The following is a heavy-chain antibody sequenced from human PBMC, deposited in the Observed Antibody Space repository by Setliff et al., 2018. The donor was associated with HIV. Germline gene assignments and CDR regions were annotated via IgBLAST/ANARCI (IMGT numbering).Heavy chain of an antibody. V-gene: IGHV1-3*01. CDR2: INAGSGGT. J-gene: IGHJ3*02. D-gene: IGHD3-22*01. CDR1: GYSFTTYA. CDR3: ARLGDDSSGYSRVGAFDI. Sequence: ASVKVSCKASGYSFTTYALHWMRQAPGQSLEWMGWINAGSGGTKYSQKFQGRVILTSDTSASTAYMELSSLRSEDTAVYYCARLGDDSSGYSRVGAFDIWGQGTMVNVSS.